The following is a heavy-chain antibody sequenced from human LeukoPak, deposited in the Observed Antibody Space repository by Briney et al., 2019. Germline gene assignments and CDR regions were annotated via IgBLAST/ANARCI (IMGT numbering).Heavy chain of an antibody. V-gene: IGHV3-74*01. CDR2: ISSDGNTT. Sequence: PGGSLRLSCAASGLNFSSYWMHWVRQVPGKGLVWISRISSDGNTTTYADSVKGRLTISRDNAKNTLYLQMSSLRAEDTALYYCVREQKPGDSRFFDYWGQGTLVTVSS. D-gene: IGHD1-1*01. J-gene: IGHJ4*02. CDR3: VREQKPGDSRFFDY. CDR1: GLNFSSYW.